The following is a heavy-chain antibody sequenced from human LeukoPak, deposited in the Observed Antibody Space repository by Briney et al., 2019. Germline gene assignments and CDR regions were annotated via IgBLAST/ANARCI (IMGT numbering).Heavy chain of an antibody. CDR3: ARDKTNWFDP. V-gene: IGHV4-61*01. J-gene: IGHJ5*02. Sequence: PSETLSLTCTVSGGFVSSGSYYWSWIRQPPGKGLEWIGYIYYSGSTNYNPSLKSRVTISVDTSKNQFSLKLSSVTAADTAVYYCARDKTNWFDPWGQGTLVTVSS. CDR2: IYYSGST. CDR1: GGFVSSGSYY.